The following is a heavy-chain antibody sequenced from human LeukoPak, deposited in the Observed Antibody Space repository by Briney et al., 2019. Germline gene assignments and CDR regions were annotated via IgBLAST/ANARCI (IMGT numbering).Heavy chain of an antibody. Sequence: PGGSLRLSCTASPLTFSSYSLNWVRQAPGKGLEWVSSITTSSRYIYYADSVKGRFTISRDNSKNTLYLQMNSLRAEDTAVYYCARVAFWGFVDYWGQGTLVTVSS. CDR1: PLTFSSYS. V-gene: IGHV3-21*04. D-gene: IGHD3-16*01. J-gene: IGHJ4*02. CDR3: ARVAFWGFVDY. CDR2: ITTSSRYI.